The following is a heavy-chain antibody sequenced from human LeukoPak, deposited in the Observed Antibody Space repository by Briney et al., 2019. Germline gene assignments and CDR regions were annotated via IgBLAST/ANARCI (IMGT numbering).Heavy chain of an antibody. Sequence: PGGSPRLSCIASGFRLSGYAMTWVRQAPGKGLEWVSTISGGGDAAYYADSVKGRFTISRDSSKSTLYLQMNTLRAEDTAVYYCSRKYDSSGYFDYWGRGTLVTVSS. CDR2: ISGGGDAA. V-gene: IGHV3-23*01. CDR3: SRKYDSSGYFDY. J-gene: IGHJ4*02. CDR1: GFRLSGYA. D-gene: IGHD3-22*01.